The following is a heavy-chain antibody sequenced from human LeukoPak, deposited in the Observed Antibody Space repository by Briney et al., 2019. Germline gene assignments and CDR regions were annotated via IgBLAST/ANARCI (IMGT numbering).Heavy chain of an antibody. V-gene: IGHV3-33*01. D-gene: IGHD5-18*01. J-gene: IGHJ2*01. CDR2: IWYDGSNK. CDR1: GFTFSSYG. CDR3: AGDRGYSYGPHWYFDL. Sequence: GRSLRLSCAASGFTFSSYGMHWVRQAPGKGLEWVAVIWYDGSNKYYADSVKGRFTISRDNSKNTLYLQMNSLRAEDTAVYYCAGDRGYSYGPHWYFDLWGRGTLVTVSS.